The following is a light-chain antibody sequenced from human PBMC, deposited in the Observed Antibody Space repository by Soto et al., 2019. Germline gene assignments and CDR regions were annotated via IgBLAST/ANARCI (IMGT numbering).Light chain of an antibody. CDR3: QQYNSYSTFGPAT. CDR1: QSISSY. Sequence: DIQMTQSPSSLSASAGDRVTITCRASQSISSYLNWYQQKPGKAPMLLIYGATNLQSGVPSRFSGSGSRTDFTLTITSLQPDAFATYYCQQYNSYSTFGPATFGQGTKVDIK. V-gene: IGKV1-39*01. CDR2: GAT. J-gene: IGKJ1*01.